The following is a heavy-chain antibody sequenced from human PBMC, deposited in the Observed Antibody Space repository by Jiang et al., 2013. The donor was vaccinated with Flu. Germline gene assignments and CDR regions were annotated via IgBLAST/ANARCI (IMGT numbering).Heavy chain of an antibody. V-gene: IGHV1-69*04. CDR3: ARAGGHDYYDSSGYRPYYYGMDV. D-gene: IGHD3-22*01. Sequence: SGAEVKKPGSSVKVSCKASGGTFSSYTISWVRQAPGQGLEWMGRIIPILGIANYAQKFQGRVTITADKSTSTAYMELSSLRSEDTAVYYCARAGGHDYYDSSGYRPYYYGMDVWGQGTTVTVSS. J-gene: IGHJ6*02. CDR2: IIPILGIA. CDR1: GGTFSSYT.